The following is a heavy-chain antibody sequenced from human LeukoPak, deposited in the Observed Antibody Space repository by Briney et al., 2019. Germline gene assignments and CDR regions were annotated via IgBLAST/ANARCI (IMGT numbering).Heavy chain of an antibody. CDR1: GGSLNNYI. CDR3: AGEFAY. CDR2: IYYSGST. V-gene: IGHV4-59*01. J-gene: IGHJ4*02. Sequence: SETLSLTCTVSGGSLNNYIWSWIRQPPGKGLEWIGYIYYSGSTNYNPSLKSRVTISVDTSKNQFSLKLSSVTAADTAVYYCAGEFAYWGQGTLVTVSS.